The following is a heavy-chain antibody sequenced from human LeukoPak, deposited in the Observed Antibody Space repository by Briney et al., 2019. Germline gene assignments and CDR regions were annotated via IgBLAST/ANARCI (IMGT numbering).Heavy chain of an antibody. D-gene: IGHD6-19*01. CDR2: IYRSGST. Sequence: SETLSLTCAVYGGSISSSNWWSWVRQPPGKGLEWVGEIYRSGSTNYNPSLKSRVTISVDKSKNQFSLKLSSVTAADTAVYYCARDGRGYSSGWYGDWGQGTLVTVSS. V-gene: IGHV4-4*02. CDR3: ARDGRGYSSGWYGD. CDR1: GGSISSSNW. J-gene: IGHJ4*02.